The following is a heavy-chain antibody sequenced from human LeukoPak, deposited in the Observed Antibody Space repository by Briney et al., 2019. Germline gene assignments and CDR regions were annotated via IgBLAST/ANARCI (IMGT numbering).Heavy chain of an antibody. V-gene: IGHV4-61*03. CDR1: GGSVISGYYY. D-gene: IGHD3-10*01. CDR2: IYYSGST. J-gene: IGHJ4*02. CDR3: ATYYYGSGSAKCYFDY. Sequence: SETLSLTCTVSGGSVISGYYYWSWIRQPPGKGLEWIGYIYYSGSTNYNPSLKSRVTISVDTSKNHFSLKLNSVTTADTAVYYCATYYYGSGSAKCYFDYWGQGTLVTVSS.